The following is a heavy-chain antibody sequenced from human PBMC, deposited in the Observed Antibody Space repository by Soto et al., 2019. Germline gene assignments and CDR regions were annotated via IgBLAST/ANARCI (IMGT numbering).Heavy chain of an antibody. Sequence: GESLKISCKGSGYSFTSYWISWVRQLPGKGLEWMGRIDPSDSYTNYSPSFQGHVTISADKSISTAYLQWSSLKASDTAMYYCASTRGDAYNRDYYYYGMDVWAQGTTLTVSS. D-gene: IGHD3-10*01. CDR2: IDPSDSYT. CDR1: GYSFTSYW. V-gene: IGHV5-10-1*01. CDR3: ASTRGDAYNRDYYYYGMDV. J-gene: IGHJ6*02.